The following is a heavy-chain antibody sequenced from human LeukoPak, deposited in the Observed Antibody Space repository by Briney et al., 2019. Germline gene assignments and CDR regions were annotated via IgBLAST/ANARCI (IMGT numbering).Heavy chain of an antibody. V-gene: IGHV3-30*03. CDR1: GFTFSSYG. Sequence: GGSLRLSCAASGFTFSSYGMHWVRQAPGKGLEWVAVISYDESNKYYADSVKGRFTISRDNSKNTLYLQMNSLRAEDTAVYYCARDSAKIAAAGTGWFDPWGQGTLVTVSS. J-gene: IGHJ5*02. CDR3: ARDSAKIAAAGTGWFDP. CDR2: ISYDESNK. D-gene: IGHD6-13*01.